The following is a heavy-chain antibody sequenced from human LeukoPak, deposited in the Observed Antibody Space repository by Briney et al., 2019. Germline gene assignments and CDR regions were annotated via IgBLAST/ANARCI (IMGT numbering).Heavy chain of an antibody. D-gene: IGHD3-22*01. CDR3: ATDYYYDSSGPYYTIDY. CDR1: GYTLTELS. V-gene: IGHV1-24*01. J-gene: IGHJ4*02. Sequence: ASVKVCCKVSGYTLTELSMHWVRQAPGKGLEWMGGFDPEDGETFYAQEFQGRVTMTEDTSTDTAYMELSSLRSEDTAVYYCATDYYYDSSGPYYTIDYWGQGTLVTVSS. CDR2: FDPEDGET.